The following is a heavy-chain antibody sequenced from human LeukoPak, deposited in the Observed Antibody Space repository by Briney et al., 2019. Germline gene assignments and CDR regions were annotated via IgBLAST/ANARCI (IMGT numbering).Heavy chain of an antibody. V-gene: IGHV5-51*01. CDR2: IYPGDSDT. CDR3: ASRTRGYSSSWLFDY. Sequence: GESLKISCKGSGYSFTSYWIGWVRQLPGKGLEWMGIIYPGDSDTRYSPSFQGQVTISADKSISTAYLQWSSLKASDTAMYYCASRTRGYSSSWLFDYWGQGTLVTVSS. D-gene: IGHD6-13*01. J-gene: IGHJ4*02. CDR1: GYSFTSYW.